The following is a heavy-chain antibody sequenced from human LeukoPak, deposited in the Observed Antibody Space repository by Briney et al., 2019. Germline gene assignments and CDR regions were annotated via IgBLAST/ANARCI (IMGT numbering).Heavy chain of an antibody. CDR2: INPNSGGT. J-gene: IGHJ5*02. CDR1: GYTFTGYY. D-gene: IGHD1-26*01. Sequence: ASVKVSCKASGYTFTGYYMHWVRQAPGQGLEWMGWINPNSGGTNYAQKFQGRVTVTRDTSISTAYMELRSLRSDDTAVYYCARAGSGSYGWFDPWGQGTLVTVSS. CDR3: ARAGSGSYGWFDP. V-gene: IGHV1-2*02.